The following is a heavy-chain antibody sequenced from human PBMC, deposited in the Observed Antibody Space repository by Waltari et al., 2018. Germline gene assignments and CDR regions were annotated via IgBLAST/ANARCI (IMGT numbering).Heavy chain of an antibody. CDR1: GGSFSGYY. CDR2: INHSGST. J-gene: IGHJ4*02. Sequence: QVQLQQWGAGLLKPSETLSLTCAVYGGSFSGYYWSWIRQPPGKGLEWIGEINHSGSTNYNPSLKSRVTISVDTSKNQFSLKLSSVTAADTAVYYCARGGGSAAAGMREPFDYWGQGTLVTVSS. D-gene: IGHD6-13*01. V-gene: IGHV4-34*01. CDR3: ARGGGSAAAGMREPFDY.